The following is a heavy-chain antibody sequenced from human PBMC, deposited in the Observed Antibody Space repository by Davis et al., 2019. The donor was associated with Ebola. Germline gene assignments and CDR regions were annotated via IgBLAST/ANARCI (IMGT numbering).Heavy chain of an antibody. CDR1: GYTFTSYG. V-gene: IGHV1-18*04. D-gene: IGHD5-18*01. J-gene: IGHJ4*02. CDR2: IITDNGNR. CDR3: VGGGIQIWSSHYLDY. Sequence: AASVKVSCKASGYTFTSYGISWVRQAPGQGLEWMGWIITDNGNRNYAQKFQGRVTMSTDTSTTTAYMELKSLRPDDTAVYYCVGGGIQIWSSHYLDYWGQGTLVTVSS.